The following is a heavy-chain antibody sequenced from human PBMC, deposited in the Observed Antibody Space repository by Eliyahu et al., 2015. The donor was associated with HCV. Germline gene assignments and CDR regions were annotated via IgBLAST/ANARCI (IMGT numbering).Heavy chain of an antibody. Sequence: QVQLVESGGGLVKPGGSLRLSCAASGFTFSKYYMTWIRQAPGKGLELVSYISGSGSTTNYVDSVKGRFTISRDNAKNSLFLQMDSLRAEDTAVYYCARERGSHGSGTCDYWGQGTLVTVSS. CDR3: ARERGSHGSGTCDY. V-gene: IGHV3-11*01. CDR2: ISGSGSTT. CDR1: GFTFSKYY. D-gene: IGHD3-10*01. J-gene: IGHJ4*02.